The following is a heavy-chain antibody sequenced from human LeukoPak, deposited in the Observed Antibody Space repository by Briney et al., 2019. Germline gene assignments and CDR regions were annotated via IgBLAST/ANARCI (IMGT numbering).Heavy chain of an antibody. Sequence: PSETLSLTCTVSGGSVSSGSYYWSWIRQPPGKGLEWIGYIYYSGSTNYNPSLKSRVTISVDTSKNQFSLKLSSVTAADTAVYYCARTIFGVVTLDYWGQGTLVTVSS. CDR3: ARTIFGVVTLDY. V-gene: IGHV4-61*01. CDR2: IYYSGST. CDR1: GGSVSSGSYY. D-gene: IGHD3-3*01. J-gene: IGHJ4*02.